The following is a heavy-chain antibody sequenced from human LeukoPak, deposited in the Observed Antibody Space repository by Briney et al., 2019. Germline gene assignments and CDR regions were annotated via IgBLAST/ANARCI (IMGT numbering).Heavy chain of an antibody. Sequence: TFSSYAMSWVRQPPGKGLEWIGSIYYSGSTYYNPSLKSRVTISVDTSKNQFSLKLSSVTAADTAMYYCARGRKYTNGYRVTELGSGYFDYWGQGILVTVSS. CDR3: ARGRKYTNGYRVTELGSGYFDY. D-gene: IGHD5-18*01. J-gene: IGHJ4*02. CDR1: TFSSYA. CDR2: IYYSGST. V-gene: IGHV4-39*07.